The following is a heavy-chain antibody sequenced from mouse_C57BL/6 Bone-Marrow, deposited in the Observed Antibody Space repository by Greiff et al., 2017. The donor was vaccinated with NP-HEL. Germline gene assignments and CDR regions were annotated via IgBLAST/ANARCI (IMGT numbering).Heavy chain of an antibody. CDR3: ARSPYCYSNYDWYFDV. J-gene: IGHJ1*03. CDR1: GYTFTSYW. Sequence: VQLQQPGAELVKPGASVKMSCTASGYTFTSYWITWVKQRPGQGLEWIGDIYPGSGSTNYNEKFKSKATLTVDTSSSTAYMQLSSLTSEDSAVYDCARSPYCYSNYDWYFDVWGTGTTVTVSS. V-gene: IGHV1-55*01. D-gene: IGHD2-5*01. CDR2: IYPGSGST.